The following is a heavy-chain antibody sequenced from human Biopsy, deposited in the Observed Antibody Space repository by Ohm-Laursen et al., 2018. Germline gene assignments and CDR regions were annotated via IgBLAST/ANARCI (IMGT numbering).Heavy chain of an antibody. J-gene: IGHJ3*02. CDR3: ARPTNARAGGAPFDI. CDR2: IWYDGSNG. Sequence: SLRLSCTASGFIFNYGMHWVRQAPGKGLGWVAVIWYDGSNGNYADSVKGRFTISRDNSKNTLYLQMNSLRAEDTAMYYCARPTNARAGGAPFDIWGQGTMVTVSS. D-gene: IGHD1-1*01. V-gene: IGHV3-33*01. CDR1: GFIFNYG.